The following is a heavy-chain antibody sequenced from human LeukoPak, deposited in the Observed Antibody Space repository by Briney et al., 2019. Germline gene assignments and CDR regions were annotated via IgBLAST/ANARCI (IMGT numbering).Heavy chain of an antibody. Sequence: GGSLRLSCAPSGFTFSSYAMTWVRQAPGKGLEWVSSISSSSSYIYYADSVKGRFTISRDNAKNSLYLQMNSLRAEDTAVYYCARTAYYDILTGPGPNWFDPWGQGTLVTVSS. CDR3: ARTAYYDILTGPGPNWFDP. J-gene: IGHJ5*02. CDR2: ISSSSSYI. V-gene: IGHV3-21*01. D-gene: IGHD3-9*01. CDR1: GFTFSSYA.